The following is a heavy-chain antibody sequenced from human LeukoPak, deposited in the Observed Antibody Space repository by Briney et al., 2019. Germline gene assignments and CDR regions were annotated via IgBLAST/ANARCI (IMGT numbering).Heavy chain of an antibody. CDR3: AKGGGGYSYGYDY. D-gene: IGHD5-18*01. CDR1: GYSFTTYY. J-gene: IGHJ4*02. CDR2: INPSDDSA. V-gene: IGHV1-46*01. Sequence: ASVKVSCKASGYSFTTYYIHWVRQAPGQGLEWMEIINPSDDSANYAQKLQGRVTMTRDTSTSTVYMDLSSLRSEDTAVYYCAKGGGGYSYGYDYWGQGTLVTVSS.